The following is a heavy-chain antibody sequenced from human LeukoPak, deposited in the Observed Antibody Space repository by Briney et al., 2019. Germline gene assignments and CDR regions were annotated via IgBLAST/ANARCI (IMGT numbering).Heavy chain of an antibody. CDR1: GFTFSSYE. CDR2: ISSSGSTI. V-gene: IGHV3-48*03. J-gene: IGHJ4*02. CDR3: ARVYYGSGRSLDY. D-gene: IGHD3-10*01. Sequence: PGGSLRLSCAASGFTFSSYEMNWVRQAPGKGLEWVSYISSSGSTIYYADSVKGRFTISRDNAKNTLYLQMNSLRAEDTAVYYCARVYYGSGRSLDYWGQGTLVTVSS.